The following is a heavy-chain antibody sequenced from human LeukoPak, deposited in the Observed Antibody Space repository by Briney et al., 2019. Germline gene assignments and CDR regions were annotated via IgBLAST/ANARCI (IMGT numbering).Heavy chain of an antibody. D-gene: IGHD3-22*01. CDR2: IIPIFGTA. CDR1: GYTFTSYG. J-gene: IGHJ4*02. V-gene: IGHV1-69*13. Sequence: SVKVSCKASGYTFTSYGISWVRQAPGQGLEWMGGIIPIFGTANYAQKFQGRVTITADESTSTAYMELSSLRTEDTAVYYCARDLSYYYDSSGYYPLGYWGQGTLVTGSS. CDR3: ARDLSYYYDSSGYYPLGY.